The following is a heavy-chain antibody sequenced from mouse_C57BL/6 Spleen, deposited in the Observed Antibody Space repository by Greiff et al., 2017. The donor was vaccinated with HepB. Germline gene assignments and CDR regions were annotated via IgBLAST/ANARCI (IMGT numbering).Heavy chain of an antibody. J-gene: IGHJ3*01. Sequence: QVQLKESGAELVKPGASVKMSCKASGYTFTTYPIEWMKQNHGKSLEWIGNFHPYNDDTKYNEKFKGKATLTVEKSSSTVYLELSRLTSDDSAVYYGAIWYHIFPFAYWGQGTLVTVSA. D-gene: IGHD2-1*01. CDR3: AIWYHIFPFAY. CDR1: GYTFTTYP. V-gene: IGHV1-47*01. CDR2: FHPYNDDT.